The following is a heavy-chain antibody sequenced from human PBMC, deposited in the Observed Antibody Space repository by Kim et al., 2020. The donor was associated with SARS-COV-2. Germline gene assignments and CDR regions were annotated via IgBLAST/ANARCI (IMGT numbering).Heavy chain of an antibody. CDR2: ISGGVTGAGTP. J-gene: IGHJ3*01. CDR1: GFTFSTYP. D-gene: IGHD6-19*01. V-gene: IGHV3-23*01. Sequence: GGSLRLSCEASGFTFSTYPMTWIRQAPGKGLEWVSTISGGVTGAGTPFYADSVKGRFTISRDNSLNMVYLHLSSLSVDDTALSICWKVQTVAGAFD. CDR3: WKVQTVAGAFD.